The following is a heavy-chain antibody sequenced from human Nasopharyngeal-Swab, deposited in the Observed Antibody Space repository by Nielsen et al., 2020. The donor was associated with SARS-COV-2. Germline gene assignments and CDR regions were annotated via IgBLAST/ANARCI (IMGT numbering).Heavy chain of an antibody. J-gene: IGHJ3*02. Sequence: ASVKVSCKASGYTFTSYYMHWVRQAPGQGLEWMGIINPSGGSTSYAQKFQGRVTMTRDTSTSTVYMEPSSLRSEDTAVYYCARDRGVNDYVWGSYRKSDAFDIWGQGTMVTVSS. CDR1: GYTFTSYY. D-gene: IGHD3-16*02. V-gene: IGHV1-46*01. CDR2: INPSGGST. CDR3: ARDRGVNDYVWGSYRKSDAFDI.